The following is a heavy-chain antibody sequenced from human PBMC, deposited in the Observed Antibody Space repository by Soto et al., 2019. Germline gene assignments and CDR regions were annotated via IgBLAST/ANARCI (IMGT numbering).Heavy chain of an antibody. CDR1: GFTFSSYG. CDR2: IWYDGSNK. CDR3: AREELAGSYSVTSADY. D-gene: IGHD1-26*01. J-gene: IGHJ4*02. Sequence: QVQLVESGGGVVQPGRSLRLSCAASGFTFSSYGMHWVRQAPGKGLEWVAVIWYDGSNKYYADSVKGRFTISRDNSKHTLYLQMNSLRAEDTAVYYCAREELAGSYSVTSADYWGQGTLVTVSS. V-gene: IGHV3-33*01.